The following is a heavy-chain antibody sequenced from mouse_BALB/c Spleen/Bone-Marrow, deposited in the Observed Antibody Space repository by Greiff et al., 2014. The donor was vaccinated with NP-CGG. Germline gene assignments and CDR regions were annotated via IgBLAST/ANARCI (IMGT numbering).Heavy chain of an antibody. CDR1: GYTFTDHA. J-gene: IGHJ2*01. V-gene: IGHV1S53*02. CDR3: NYYGNTFDY. CDR2: ISPGTGSI. D-gene: IGHD1-1*01. Sequence: QVQLQQPDAGLVKPGASVKISCKASGYTFTDHAIHWVKQKPEQGLEWIGYISPGTGSIKYNEKFKDKVTLTADKSSSTAYMQLNSLTSEDSTVYFCNYYGNTFDYWGQGTTLTVSS.